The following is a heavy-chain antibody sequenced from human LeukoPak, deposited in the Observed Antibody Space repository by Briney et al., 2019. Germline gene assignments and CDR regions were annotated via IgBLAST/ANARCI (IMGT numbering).Heavy chain of an antibody. J-gene: IGHJ4*02. D-gene: IGHD3-10*01. Sequence: GGSLRLSCAVSGFTFSNYAMHWVRQAPGKGLEWVAIISHDGSNKYYADSVKGRFTISRDNSKNTLYLQMNSLRTEDTAVYYCARAGDYGSGSFRWRHFDYWGQGTLVTVSS. V-gene: IGHV3-30-3*01. CDR2: ISHDGSNK. CDR1: GFTFSNYA. CDR3: ARAGDYGSGSFRWRHFDY.